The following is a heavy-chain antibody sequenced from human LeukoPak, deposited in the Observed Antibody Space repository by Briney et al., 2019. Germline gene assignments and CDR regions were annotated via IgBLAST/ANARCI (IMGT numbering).Heavy chain of an antibody. CDR2: IYYSGST. Sequence: PSETLSLTCAVYGGSFNGYYWSWIRQPPGKGLEWIGYIYYSGSTNYNPSLKSRVTISVDTSKNQFSLKLSSVTAADTAVYYCARDSGYDLSNWFDPWGQGTLVTVSS. CDR3: ARDSGYDLSNWFDP. CDR1: GGSFNGYY. J-gene: IGHJ5*02. V-gene: IGHV4-59*01. D-gene: IGHD5-12*01.